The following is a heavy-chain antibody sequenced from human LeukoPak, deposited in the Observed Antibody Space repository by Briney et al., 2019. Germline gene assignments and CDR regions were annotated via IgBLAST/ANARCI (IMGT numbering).Heavy chain of an antibody. CDR3: ARDEAYGSGSYSPSATFDY. Sequence: ASVKVSCKASGGTFSSYAISWVRQAPGQGLEWMGGIIPIFGTANYAQKFQGRVTITADESTSTAYMELSSLRSEDTAVYYCARDEAYGSGSYSPSATFDYWGQGTLVTVSS. V-gene: IGHV1-69*13. D-gene: IGHD3-10*01. CDR1: GGTFSSYA. J-gene: IGHJ4*02. CDR2: IIPIFGTA.